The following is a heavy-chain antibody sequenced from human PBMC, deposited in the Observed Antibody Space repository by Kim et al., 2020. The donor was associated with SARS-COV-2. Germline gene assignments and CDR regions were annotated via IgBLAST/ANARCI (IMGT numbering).Heavy chain of an antibody. CDR2: ISGSGGST. Sequence: GGSLRLSCAASGFTFSSYGMSWVRQAPGKGLDWVSGISGSGGSTYYVDSVKGRFTISRDNSKNTLYLQMNSLRAEDTAVYYCVKLLEILEMATITSGFDIWGQGTLVRVSS. J-gene: IGHJ4*02. CDR3: VKLLEILEMATITSGFDI. CDR1: GFTFSSYG. V-gene: IGHV3-23*01. D-gene: IGHD5-12*01.